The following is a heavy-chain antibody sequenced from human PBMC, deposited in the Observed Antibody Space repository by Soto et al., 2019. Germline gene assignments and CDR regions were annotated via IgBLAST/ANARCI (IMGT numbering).Heavy chain of an antibody. CDR3: ARDLVGGGPPYSYY. J-gene: IGHJ4*02. V-gene: IGHV3-30-3*01. D-gene: IGHD2-8*02. Sequence: QVQLVESGGGVVQPGMSLRLSCAASGFTFSSYAMHWVRQAPGKGLEWVAVISYDGSNKYYADSVKGRFTISRDNSKNALYLRLNSLRSEDTASYYCARDLVGGGPPYSYYWGQGTLVTVSS. CDR2: ISYDGSNK. CDR1: GFTFSSYA.